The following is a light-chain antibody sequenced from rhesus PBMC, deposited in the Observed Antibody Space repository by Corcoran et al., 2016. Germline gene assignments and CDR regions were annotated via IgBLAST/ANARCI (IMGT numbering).Light chain of an antibody. CDR2: PVF. CDR1: QSVGSN. V-gene: IGKV3-42*02. J-gene: IGKJ1*01. CDR3: QQYNNYRT. Sequence: ETVVTQSPATLSLSPGERATLSCRASQSVGSNLAWYQQKPGQAPTPLIYPVFSRATGLPDRFSGSGSGTEFTLTISSLEPEDVGVYYGQQYNNYRTFGQGTKVEIK.